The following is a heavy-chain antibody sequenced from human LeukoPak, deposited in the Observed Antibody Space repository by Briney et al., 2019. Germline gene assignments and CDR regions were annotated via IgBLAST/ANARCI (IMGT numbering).Heavy chain of an antibody. V-gene: IGHV3-48*04. J-gene: IGHJ4*02. CDR2: TSSGGGTT. CDR1: GFTFSSYG. Sequence: GALRLSCTASGFTFSSYGMHWVRQAPGKGLEWVSYTSSGGGTTYYADSVKGRFTTSRDNTKNSLYLQMNSLRAEDTAVYYCAKISGWYGDYWGQGTLVTVSS. CDR3: AKISGWYGDY. D-gene: IGHD6-13*01.